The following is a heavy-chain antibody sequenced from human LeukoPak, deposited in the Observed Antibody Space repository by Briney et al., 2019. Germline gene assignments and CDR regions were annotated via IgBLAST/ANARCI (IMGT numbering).Heavy chain of an antibody. D-gene: IGHD6-19*01. J-gene: IGHJ4*02. CDR2: ISAYNGNT. V-gene: IGHV1-18*01. Sequence: ASVGVSCKASGYTFTSYGISWVRQAPGQGLEWMGWISAYNGNTNYAQKLQGRVTMTTDTSTSTAYMELRSLRSDDTAVYYCARGYSSGWLSVYYFDYWGQGTLVTVSS. CDR1: GYTFTSYG. CDR3: ARGYSSGWLSVYYFDY.